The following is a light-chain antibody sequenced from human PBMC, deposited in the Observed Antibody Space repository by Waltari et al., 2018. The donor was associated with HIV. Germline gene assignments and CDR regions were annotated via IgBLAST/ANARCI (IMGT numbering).Light chain of an antibody. CDR2: SND. CDR1: TSNIGAND. V-gene: IGLV1-47*01. Sequence: QSVLSQPPSMSGAPGQRVTLPCSGNTSNIGANDVYWFQHGPDAAPKLFIFSNDRRPSGVPARGSGSKAGTSAYLAISGLRPEDEADYYCATWDDNLNTYVFGPGTRLSVL. CDR3: ATWDDNLNTYV. J-gene: IGLJ1*01.